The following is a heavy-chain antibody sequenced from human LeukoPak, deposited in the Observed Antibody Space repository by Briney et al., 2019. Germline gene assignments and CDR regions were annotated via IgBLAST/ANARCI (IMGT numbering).Heavy chain of an antibody. D-gene: IGHD6-13*01. CDR1: GFIFSNYA. J-gene: IGHJ6*02. CDR2: ISYDGSNK. V-gene: IGHV3-30-3*02. CDR3: ANDAAQQQLSNLFYGMDV. Sequence: PGGSLRLSCAASGFIFSNYAMHWVRQAPGKGLEWVAFISYDGSNKYYADSVKGRFTISRDNSRNTLYLQMSSLRAEDTAVYFCANDAAQQQLSNLFYGMDVWGQGTTVTVSS.